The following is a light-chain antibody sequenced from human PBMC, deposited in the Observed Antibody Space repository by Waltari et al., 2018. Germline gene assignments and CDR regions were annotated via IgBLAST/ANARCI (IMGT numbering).Light chain of an antibody. CDR3: QVWDSSTDVV. V-gene: IGLV3-1*01. J-gene: IGLJ2*01. Sequence: SYDLTQPPSVSVSPGQTASITCSGDKLGQKYVFWYRQKTGQSPVLVMYEDNRRPSGFPEGVSGANSGKTATLTISETQVMDDAYYYCQVWDSSTDVVFGGGTKLTVL. CDR2: EDN. CDR1: KLGQKY.